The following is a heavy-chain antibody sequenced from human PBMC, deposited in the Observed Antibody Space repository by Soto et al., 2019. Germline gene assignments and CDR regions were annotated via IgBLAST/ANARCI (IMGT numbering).Heavy chain of an antibody. CDR3: AGSFYYYGMDV. Sequence: GGSLRLSCAASGFTFSNAWMSWVRQAPGKGLERVGRIKSKTDGGTTDYAAPVKGRFTISRDDSKNTLYLQMNSLKTEDTAVYYCAGSFYYYGMDVWGQGTTVTVSS. D-gene: IGHD3-10*01. CDR2: IKSKTDGGTT. CDR1: GFTFSNAW. V-gene: IGHV3-15*01. J-gene: IGHJ6*02.